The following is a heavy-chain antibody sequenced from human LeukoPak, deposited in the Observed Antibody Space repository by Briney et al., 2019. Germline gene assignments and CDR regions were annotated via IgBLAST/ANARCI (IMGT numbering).Heavy chain of an antibody. CDR1: GFTFGDYA. CDR3: TRGRIVGNPLDY. V-gene: IGHV3-49*04. D-gene: IGHD1-26*01. CDR2: IRSKAYGGTT. Sequence: GRSLRLSCTASGFTFGDYAMRWVLQAPGKGLEWVGFIRSKAYGGTTEYAASVKGRFTISRDDSKSIAYLQMNSLKTEDTAVYYCTRGRIVGNPLDYWGQGTLVTVSS. J-gene: IGHJ4*02.